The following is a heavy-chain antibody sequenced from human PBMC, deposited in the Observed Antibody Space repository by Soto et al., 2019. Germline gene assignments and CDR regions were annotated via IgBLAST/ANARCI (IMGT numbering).Heavy chain of an antibody. V-gene: IGHV3-15*01. D-gene: IGHD4-17*01. J-gene: IGHJ4*02. CDR3: TTDPGDYEDF. CDR1: GFTFINAW. Sequence: VQLVESGGGFVKSGGSLRLSCAGSGFTFINAWTSWVRQAPGKGLEWVGRITSRTDGGAADYAAPVRGRFSISRDDSKITLYLQMNSLKIEDSALYYCTTDPGDYEDFWGQVTLVTVSS. CDR2: ITSRTDGGAA.